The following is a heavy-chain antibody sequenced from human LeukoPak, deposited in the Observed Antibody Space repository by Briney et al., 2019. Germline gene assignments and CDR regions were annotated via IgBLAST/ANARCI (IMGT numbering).Heavy chain of an antibody. J-gene: IGHJ4*02. Sequence: ASVTVSCKASGYTFTGYYIHWVRQAPGQGLEWMGWINPKSDGTVYAQKFQGRVTMTRDTSISTAYMELSRLRSDDTAVYYCARESIMGGYYDYWGQGTPVTVSS. CDR1: GYTFTGYY. V-gene: IGHV1-2*02. CDR2: INPKSDGT. D-gene: IGHD2-15*01. CDR3: ARESIMGGYYDY.